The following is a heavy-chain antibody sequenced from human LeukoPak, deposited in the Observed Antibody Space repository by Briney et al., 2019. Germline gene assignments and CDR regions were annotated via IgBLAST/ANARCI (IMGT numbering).Heavy chain of an antibody. V-gene: IGHV3-33*01. CDR2: IWYDGSNK. J-gene: IGHJ4*02. Sequence: PGRSLRLSCAASGFTFSSYGMHWVRQAPGKGLEWVAVIWYDGSNKYYADSVKGRFTISRDNSKNTLYLQMNSLRAEDTAVYYCARDGCSSTSCYNYLDYWGQGTLVTVSS. D-gene: IGHD2-2*02. CDR3: ARDGCSSTSCYNYLDY. CDR1: GFTFSSYG.